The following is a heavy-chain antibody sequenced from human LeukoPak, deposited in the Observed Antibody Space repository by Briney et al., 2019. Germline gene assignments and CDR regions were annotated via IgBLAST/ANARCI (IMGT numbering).Heavy chain of an antibody. J-gene: IGHJ4*02. Sequence: GGSLRLSCAASGFTFSTYAMSWVRQAPGKGLEWVSTISGSGDNTYYADSVKGRFTISRDNSKNTLYLQMNSLRAEDTAVYYCAKSEQWLFSFDYWGQGTLVTVSS. D-gene: IGHD6-19*01. CDR3: AKSEQWLFSFDY. CDR2: ISGSGDNT. CDR1: GFTFSTYA. V-gene: IGHV3-23*01.